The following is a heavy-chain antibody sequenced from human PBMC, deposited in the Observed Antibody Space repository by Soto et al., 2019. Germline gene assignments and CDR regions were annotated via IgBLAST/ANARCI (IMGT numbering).Heavy chain of an antibody. CDR1: VFPFSSYA. CDR3: AKGGYYSLFDI. CDR2: ISGSGGRT. Sequence: GGSLRLSCVASVFPFSSYAMSWVRQTPGKGLEWVSGISGSGGRTYYADSVKGRFTISRDNSNNTLSLQMHTLRVEDTAVYFCAKGGYYSLFDIWGQGTMVTVSS. D-gene: IGHD3-16*01. V-gene: IGHV3-23*01. J-gene: IGHJ3*02.